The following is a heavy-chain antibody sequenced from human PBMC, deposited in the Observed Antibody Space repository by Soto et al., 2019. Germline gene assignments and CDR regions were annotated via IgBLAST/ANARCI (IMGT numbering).Heavy chain of an antibody. Sequence: GGSLRLSCAVPGFIFSSYAMSWVRQAPGKGLEWVSAISGSGDRTYYAASVKGRFTISRDNSKNTLYLQMNSLRAEDTAVYYCAKFYGSGSYWYFDSWGQGTLVTVSS. V-gene: IGHV3-23*01. CDR2: ISGSGDRT. CDR1: GFIFSSYA. J-gene: IGHJ4*02. CDR3: AKFYGSGSYWYFDS. D-gene: IGHD3-10*01.